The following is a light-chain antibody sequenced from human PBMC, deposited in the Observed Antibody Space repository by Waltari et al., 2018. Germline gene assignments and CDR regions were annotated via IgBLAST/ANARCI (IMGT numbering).Light chain of an antibody. CDR3: QQYNNWPPLFT. CDR2: GAS. J-gene: IGKJ3*01. Sequence: EIVMTQSPATLSVSPGDRATLSCRASQTISSNLAWYQQRPGQAPRLLIYGASNRATGIPARFSGTGSGTEFTLTISSLQSEDFAVYYCQQYNNWPPLFTCGPGTKVDMK. V-gene: IGKV3D-15*01. CDR1: QTISSN.